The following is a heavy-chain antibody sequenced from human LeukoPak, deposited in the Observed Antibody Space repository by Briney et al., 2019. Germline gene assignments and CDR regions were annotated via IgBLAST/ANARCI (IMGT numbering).Heavy chain of an antibody. Sequence: GGSLRLSCAASGFTFSSYSMNWVRQAPGKGLEWVSSISSSSSYIYYADSVKGRFTISRDNAKNSLYLQMNSLRAEDTAVYYCGRPLHGLLGHDDAFDIWGQGTMVTVSS. J-gene: IGHJ3*02. CDR3: GRPLHGLLGHDDAFDI. D-gene: IGHD3-10*01. CDR2: ISSSSSYI. CDR1: GFTFSSYS. V-gene: IGHV3-21*01.